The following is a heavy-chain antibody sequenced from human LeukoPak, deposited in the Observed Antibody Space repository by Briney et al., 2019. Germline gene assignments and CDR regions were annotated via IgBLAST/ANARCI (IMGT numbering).Heavy chain of an antibody. Sequence: SGTLSLTCAASGGSINSHYWGWIRQPPGKGLQWIWGIYYTGKNNYNASLKSRITISLDTSKHHLSRNLTSVPAADTAIYYCVRRDSGWNYFDYWGQGILVTVSS. CDR3: VRRDSGWNYFDY. CDR2: IYYTGKN. J-gene: IGHJ4*02. V-gene: IGHV4-59*08. D-gene: IGHD5-12*01. CDR1: GGSINSHY.